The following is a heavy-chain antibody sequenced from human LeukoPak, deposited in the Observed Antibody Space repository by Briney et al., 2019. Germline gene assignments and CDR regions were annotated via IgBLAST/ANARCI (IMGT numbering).Heavy chain of an antibody. CDR2: INPSGGST. J-gene: IGHJ4*02. V-gene: IGHV1-46*01. CDR1: GYTFTSYY. CDR3: ARGGGIQLWFTPRHFDY. D-gene: IGHD5-18*01. Sequence: ASVKVSCKASGYTFTSYYMHWVRQAPGQGLEWMGIINPSGGSTSYTQKFQGRVTMTRDTSTSTVYMELSSLRSEDTAVYYCARGGGIQLWFTPRHFDYWAREPWSPSPQ.